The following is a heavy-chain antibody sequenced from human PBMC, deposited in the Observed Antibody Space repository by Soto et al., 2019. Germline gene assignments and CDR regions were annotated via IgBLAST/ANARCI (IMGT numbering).Heavy chain of an antibody. Sequence: QVQLVQSGAEVKKPGSSVKVSCKASGGTFSIYAISWVRQAPGQGLGWMGGIIPIFGTANYAQKFQGRVTITADESTSTAYMELSSLRSEDTAVYYCASARYSSAYYHGLDVWGQGTTVTVSS. CDR3: ASARYSSAYYHGLDV. J-gene: IGHJ6*02. D-gene: IGHD5-18*01. V-gene: IGHV1-69*12. CDR2: IIPIFGTA. CDR1: GGTFSIYA.